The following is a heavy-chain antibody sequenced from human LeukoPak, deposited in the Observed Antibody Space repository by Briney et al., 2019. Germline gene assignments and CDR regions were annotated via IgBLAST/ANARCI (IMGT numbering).Heavy chain of an antibody. Sequence: ASVKVSCKASGGTFSSYAISWVRQAPGQGLEWMGGIIPIFGTANYAQKFQGRVTITTDESTSTAYMEPSSLRSEDTAVYYCASPYDSSGYYLFDYWGQGTLVTVSS. J-gene: IGHJ4*02. CDR2: IIPIFGTA. CDR1: GGTFSSYA. V-gene: IGHV1-69*05. CDR3: ASPYDSSGYYLFDY. D-gene: IGHD3-22*01.